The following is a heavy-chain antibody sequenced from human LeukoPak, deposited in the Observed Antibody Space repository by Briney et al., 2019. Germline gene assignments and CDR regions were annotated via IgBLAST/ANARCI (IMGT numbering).Heavy chain of an antibody. V-gene: IGHV3-74*01. CDR3: ARAKGYCSSTSCYTTWFDP. CDR2: INSDGSST. D-gene: IGHD2-2*02. CDR1: GFTFSSYW. J-gene: IGHJ5*02. Sequence: GGSLRLSCAASGFTFSSYWMHWVRQAPGKGLVWVSRINSDGSSTSYADSVKGRFTISRDNAKNTLYLQMNSLRAEDTAVDYCARAKGYCSSTSCYTTWFDPWGQGTLVTVSS.